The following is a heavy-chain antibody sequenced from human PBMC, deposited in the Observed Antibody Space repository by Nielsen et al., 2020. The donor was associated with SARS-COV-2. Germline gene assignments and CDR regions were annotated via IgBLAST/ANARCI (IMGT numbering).Heavy chain of an antibody. Sequence: GGSLRLSCAASGFTFDDYAMHWVRQAPGKGLEWVSGISWNSGSIGYADSVKGRFTISRDNAKNSLYLQMNSLRAEDTALYYCAKDPFGWEPDGAFDIWGQGTMVTVSS. V-gene: IGHV3-9*01. D-gene: IGHD1-26*01. CDR2: ISWNSGSI. CDR1: GFTFDDYA. J-gene: IGHJ3*02. CDR3: AKDPFGWEPDGAFDI.